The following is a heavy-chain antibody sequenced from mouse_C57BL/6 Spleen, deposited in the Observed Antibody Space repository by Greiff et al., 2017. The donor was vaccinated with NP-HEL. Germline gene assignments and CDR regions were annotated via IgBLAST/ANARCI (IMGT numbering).Heavy chain of an antibody. V-gene: IGHV3-1*01. Sequence: EVQLVESGPGMVKPSQSLSLTCTVTGYSITSGYDWHWIRHFPGNKLEWMGYISYSGNTNYNPSLKSRISITHDTSKNHFFLKLNSVTTEDTATYYCARAKAYGYDEYYFDYWGQGTTLTVSS. CDR1: GYSITSGYD. D-gene: IGHD2-2*01. J-gene: IGHJ2*01. CDR3: ARAKAYGYDEYYFDY. CDR2: ISYSGNT.